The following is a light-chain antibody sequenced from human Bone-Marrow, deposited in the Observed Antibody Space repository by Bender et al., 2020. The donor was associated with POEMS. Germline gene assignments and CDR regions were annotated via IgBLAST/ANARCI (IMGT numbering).Light chain of an antibody. Sequence: QSALTQPASVSGSPGQSITISCTGTSSDVGYYNLVSWYQHHPGKAPKLMIYDVSNRPSGVSNRFSGSKSGNTASLTISGPQAEDEADYYCSSYTSSSTLGYVFGTGTKVTVL. CDR1: SSDVGYYNL. V-gene: IGLV2-14*02. CDR3: SSYTSSSTLGYV. CDR2: DVS. J-gene: IGLJ1*01.